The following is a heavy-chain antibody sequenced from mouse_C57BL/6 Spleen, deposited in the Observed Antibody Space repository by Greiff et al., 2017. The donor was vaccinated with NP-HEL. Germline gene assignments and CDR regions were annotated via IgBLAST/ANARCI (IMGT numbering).Heavy chain of an antibody. CDR1: GYAFTNYL. D-gene: IGHD5-5*01. V-gene: IGHV1-54*01. J-gene: IGHJ2*01. Sequence: VQLQQSGAELVRPGTSVKVSCKASGYAFTNYLIEWVKQRPGQGLEWIGVINPGSGGTNYNEKFKGKATLTADKSSSTAYMQLSSLTSEDSAVYFYARRLPYFDYWGQGTTLTVSS. CDR2: INPGSGGT. CDR3: ARRLPYFDY.